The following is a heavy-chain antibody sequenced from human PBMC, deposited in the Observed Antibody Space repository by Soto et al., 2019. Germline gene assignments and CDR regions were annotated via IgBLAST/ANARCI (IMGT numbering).Heavy chain of an antibody. V-gene: IGHV3-33*01. CDR3: ARYVGSDESGCFDY. CDR2: IWYDGSKK. J-gene: IGHJ4*02. D-gene: IGHD3-22*01. Sequence: GVLRLSCAASGFTFSNYGMHWVRQAPGKGLEWVAVIWYDGSKKYYVDSVKGRFTISRDNSKNTLYLQMDSPGAEDTAVYYCARYVGSDESGCFDYWGQGTRVTVSS. CDR1: GFTFSNYG.